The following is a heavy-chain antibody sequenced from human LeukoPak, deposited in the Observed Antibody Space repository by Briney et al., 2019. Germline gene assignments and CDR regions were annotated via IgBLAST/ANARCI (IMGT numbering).Heavy chain of an antibody. J-gene: IGHJ4*02. CDR2: IYSGGST. V-gene: IGHV3-66*01. CDR3: ARVSGSSWRGTFDY. D-gene: IGHD6-13*01. Sequence: GGSLRLSCAASGFTVSSNYMSWVRQAPGKGLEWVSVIYSGGSTYYADSVKGRFTISRDKSKNTLYLQMNSLRAEDTAVYYCARVSGSSWRGTFDYWGQGTLVTVSS. CDR1: GFTVSSNY.